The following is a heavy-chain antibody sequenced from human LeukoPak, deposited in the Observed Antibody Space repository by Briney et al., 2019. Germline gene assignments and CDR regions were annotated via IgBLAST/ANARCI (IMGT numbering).Heavy chain of an antibody. V-gene: IGHV4-61*08. D-gene: IGHD3-3*01. Sequence: PSETLSLTCAVSGGSISSGGYSWSWIRQPPGKGLEWIGYIYYSGSTNYNPSLKSRVTISVDTSKNQFSLKLSSVTAADTAVYYCARGDDFWSGYSNFDYWGQGTLVTVSS. CDR2: IYYSGST. CDR1: GGSISSGGYS. J-gene: IGHJ4*02. CDR3: ARGDDFWSGYSNFDY.